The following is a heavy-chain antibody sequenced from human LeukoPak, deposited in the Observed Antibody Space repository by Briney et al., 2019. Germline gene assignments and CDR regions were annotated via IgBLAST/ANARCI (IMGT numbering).Heavy chain of an antibody. Sequence: SETLSLTCTVSGGSISSGGNYWSWIRQPPGKGLEWIGEINHSGSTNYNPSLKSRVTISVDTSKNQFSLKLSSVTAADTAVYYCARGLDWFDPWGQGTLVTVSS. CDR2: INHSGST. J-gene: IGHJ5*02. CDR3: ARGLDWFDP. V-gene: IGHV4-39*07. CDR1: GGSISSGGNY.